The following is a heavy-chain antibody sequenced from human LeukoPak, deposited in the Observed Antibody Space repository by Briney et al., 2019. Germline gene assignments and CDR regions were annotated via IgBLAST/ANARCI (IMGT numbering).Heavy chain of an antibody. J-gene: IGHJ4*02. V-gene: IGHV4-39*01. CDR1: GGSISSSSYY. CDR2: IYYSGST. Sequence: SETLSLTCTVSGGSISSSSYYWGWIRQPPGKGLEWIGSIYYSGSTYYNPSLKSRVTISVDTSKNQFSLKLSSVTAADTAVYYCARQGGYGSSFDYWGQGTLVTVSS. D-gene: IGHD3-10*01. CDR3: ARQGGYGSSFDY.